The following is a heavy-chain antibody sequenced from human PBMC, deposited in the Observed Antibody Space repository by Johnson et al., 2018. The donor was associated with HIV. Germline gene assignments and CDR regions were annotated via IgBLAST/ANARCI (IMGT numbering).Heavy chain of an antibody. Sequence: QVQLVESGGGVVQPGRSLRLSCAASGFTFSSYAMHWVRQAPGKGLEWVAVISYDGSNKYYAASVKGRFTISRDNSKNTLYLQMNSLRAEDTAVYYCAKNGGVGGGSSNGAFDIWGQGTMVTVSS. D-gene: IGHD2-15*01. J-gene: IGHJ3*02. V-gene: IGHV3-30*18. CDR2: ISYDGSNK. CDR3: AKNGGVGGGSSNGAFDI. CDR1: GFTFSSYA.